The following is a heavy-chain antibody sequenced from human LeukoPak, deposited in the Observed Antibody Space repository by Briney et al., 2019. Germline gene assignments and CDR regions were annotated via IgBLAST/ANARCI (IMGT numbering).Heavy chain of an antibody. D-gene: IGHD3-10*02. V-gene: IGHV3-30*18. CDR2: ISYDGSNK. Sequence: GGSLRLSCAASGFTFSSYGMHWVRQAPGKGLEWVAVISYDGSNKYYADSVKGRFTISRDNAKNSLYLQMNSLRAEDTAVYYCAELDITMIGGVWGKGTTVTISS. J-gene: IGHJ6*04. CDR1: GFTFSSYG. CDR3: AELDITMIGGV.